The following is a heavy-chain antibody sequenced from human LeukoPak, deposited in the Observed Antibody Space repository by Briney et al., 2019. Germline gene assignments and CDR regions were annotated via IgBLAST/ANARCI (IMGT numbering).Heavy chain of an antibody. CDR2: IYYSGST. D-gene: IGHD3-10*01. CDR1: GGSISSSSYY. Sequence: KPSETLSLTCTVSGGSISSSSYYWGWIRQPPGKGLEWSGSIYYSGSTYYNPSLKSRVTISVDESQNQFSLKMSSVTAADTAVYYCARGSRSSMVRGVLSYGMDVWGQGTTVTVSS. V-gene: IGHV4-39*01. J-gene: IGHJ6*02. CDR3: ARGSRSSMVRGVLSYGMDV.